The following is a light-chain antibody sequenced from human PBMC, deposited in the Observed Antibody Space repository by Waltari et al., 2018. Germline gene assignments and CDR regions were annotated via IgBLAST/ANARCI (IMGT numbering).Light chain of an antibody. CDR3: QQRVTWLLT. Sequence: IVLTQSPGPLSLSPGERATPPCGASEDIKHYLAWYQQKGGQPPRLLSFDASNRATRTPARFSGSGSGTDFNLTISALEPEDFAVYYCQQRVTWLLTFGGGTKVEI. V-gene: IGKV3D-11*01. CDR2: DAS. CDR1: EDIKHY. J-gene: IGKJ4*01.